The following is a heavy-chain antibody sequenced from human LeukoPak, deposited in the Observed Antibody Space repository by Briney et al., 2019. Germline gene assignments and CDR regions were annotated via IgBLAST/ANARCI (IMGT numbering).Heavy chain of an antibody. Sequence: SQTLSLTCTVSGASIGSGSYYWSGIRQPAGKGLEWIGRIYTTGSTDYNPSLKSRFSMSIDTSKNQLSLRLSSVTAADTAVYYCAGELLPPGKYYYHMGVWGKGTTLTVSS. CDR3: AGELLPPGKYYYHMGV. J-gene: IGHJ6*03. D-gene: IGHD3-22*01. CDR2: IYTTGST. CDR1: GASIGSGSYY. V-gene: IGHV4-61*02.